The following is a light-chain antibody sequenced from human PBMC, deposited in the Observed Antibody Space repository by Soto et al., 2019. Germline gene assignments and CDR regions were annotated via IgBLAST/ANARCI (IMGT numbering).Light chain of an antibody. CDR3: EQAASFPIT. CDR1: QAIGRH. Sequence: DIQMTQSPSSVSASVGDRVTITCRASQAIGRHLAWYQQKPGKAPNLLIYDTLTMQTGVPSRFSGSGSGTDFTLTISSLQPEDFATYYCEQAASFPITFGPGTKVDIK. J-gene: IGKJ3*01. CDR2: DTL. V-gene: IGKV1-12*01.